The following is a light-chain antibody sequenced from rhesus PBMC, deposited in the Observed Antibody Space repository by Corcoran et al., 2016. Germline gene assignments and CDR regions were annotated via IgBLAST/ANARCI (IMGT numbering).Light chain of an antibody. J-gene: IGKJ1*01. V-gene: IGKV1-21*01. CDR1: QGISSW. CDR3: QQYNSAPPWT. CDR2: RAA. Sequence: DIQMTQSPSSLSASVGDRVTITCRASQGISSWLAWYQQKPRKSPKLLSYRAAHLRWGVPSRFSGSGAGTDFTLTITCLQPGDFATYHSQQYNSAPPWTFGQGTKVEIK.